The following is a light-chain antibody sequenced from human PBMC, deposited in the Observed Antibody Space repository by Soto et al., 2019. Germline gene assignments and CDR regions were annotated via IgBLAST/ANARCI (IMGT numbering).Light chain of an antibody. J-gene: IGKJ1*01. V-gene: IGKV3-20*01. Sequence: EIVLTQSPGTLSLSPEERATLSCRASQSVSSSYLAWYQQKPGQAPRLLIYGASSRATGIPDRFSGSGSGTDFTLTISRLEPEDFAVYYCQQYGSSPPTWTFGQGTKVEIK. CDR1: QSVSSSY. CDR2: GAS. CDR3: QQYGSSPPTWT.